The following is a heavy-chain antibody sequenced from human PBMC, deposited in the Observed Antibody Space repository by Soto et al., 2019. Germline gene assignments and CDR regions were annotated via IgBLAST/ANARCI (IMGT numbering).Heavy chain of an antibody. Sequence: PGESLKISCKGSGYSFTSYWIGWVRQMPGKGLEWMGIIYPGDSDTRYSPSFQGQVTISADKSISTAYLQWSSLKASDTAMYYCARVPVTTYYYYYYLAVSGKGTTVTGS. CDR2: IYPGDSDT. D-gene: IGHD4-4*01. CDR3: ARVPVTTYYYYYYLAV. CDR1: GYSFTSYW. V-gene: IGHV5-51*01. J-gene: IGHJ6*03.